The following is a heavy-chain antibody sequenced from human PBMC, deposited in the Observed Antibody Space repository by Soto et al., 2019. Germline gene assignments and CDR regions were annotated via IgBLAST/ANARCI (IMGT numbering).Heavy chain of an antibody. V-gene: IGHV3-23*01. J-gene: IGHJ6*02. D-gene: IGHD6-19*01. CDR2: ISNSGDNT. Sequence: GGSLRLSCAASGFTFSSYVLSWVRQAPGKGLEWVSAISNSGDNTYYADSVKGRFTISRDKSKNTLFLQMNSLRAEDTALYYCAKVEAVAATNFYYYNGMDVWGQGTTVTVSS. CDR3: AKVEAVAATNFYYYNGMDV. CDR1: GFTFSSYV.